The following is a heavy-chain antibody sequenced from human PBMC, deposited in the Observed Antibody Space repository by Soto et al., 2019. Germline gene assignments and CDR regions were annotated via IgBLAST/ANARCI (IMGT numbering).Heavy chain of an antibody. Sequence: QVHLVQSGAEVKKPGASVKVSCKGSGYAFTTYGITWVRQAPGQGLEWMGWISAHNGNTNYAQKRQGRVTVTRDTSTSTAYMELRRLRSDDPAVYYCARGRYGDYWGQGALVTVSS. CDR3: ARGRYGDY. J-gene: IGHJ4*02. D-gene: IGHD1-1*01. CDR2: ISAHNGNT. CDR1: GYAFTTYG. V-gene: IGHV1-18*01.